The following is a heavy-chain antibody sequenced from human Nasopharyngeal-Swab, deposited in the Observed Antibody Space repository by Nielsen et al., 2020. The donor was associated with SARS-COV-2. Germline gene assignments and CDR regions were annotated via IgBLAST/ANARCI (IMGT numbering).Heavy chain of an antibody. Sequence: SEKVTCKASGCTFSSYASSWVRQAAGQGLEWMGGIIRIFGTANYAQKFQGRVTITADESTTNAYMELSSLRSEDTAVYYCTSLGDSSSYRYYGMDVWGQGTTVTVSS. V-gene: IGHV1-69*01. CDR2: IIRIFGTA. CDR1: GCTFSSYA. CDR3: TSLGDSSSYRYYGMDV. D-gene: IGHD6-6*01. J-gene: IGHJ6*02.